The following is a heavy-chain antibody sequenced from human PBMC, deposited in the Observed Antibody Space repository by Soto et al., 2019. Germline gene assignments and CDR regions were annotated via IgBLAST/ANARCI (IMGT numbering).Heavy chain of an antibody. CDR1: GNTFTNYD. CDR3: TRAYGAETFDF. CDR2: MNPNSGNT. Sequence: ASVKVSCKASGNTFTNYDIHWVRQAPGHGLEWMGWMNPNSGNTGYAQNFRGRVTMTQNTAIGTAYMELSSLRSDDTATYYCTRAYGAETFDFWGQGTRVTVSS. J-gene: IGHJ5*01. V-gene: IGHV1-8*02. D-gene: IGHD3-10*01.